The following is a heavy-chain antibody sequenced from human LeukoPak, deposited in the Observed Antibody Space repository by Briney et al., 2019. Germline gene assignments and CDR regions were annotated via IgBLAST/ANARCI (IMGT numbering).Heavy chain of an antibody. CDR3: ARVGPLAVGTGKRVYSFDY. CDR2: ISHSGDT. Sequence: PSEPLSLTCDVSGFSITSGDYWGWIRQSPGRGLEWIGSISHSGDTYYIPSLRSRVTMSLDTSRNQFSLDLRSVSAADTAVYFCARVGPLAVGTGKRVYSFDYWGQGTLVTVSS. J-gene: IGHJ4*02. D-gene: IGHD1-1*01. V-gene: IGHV4-38-2*01. CDR1: GFSITSGDY.